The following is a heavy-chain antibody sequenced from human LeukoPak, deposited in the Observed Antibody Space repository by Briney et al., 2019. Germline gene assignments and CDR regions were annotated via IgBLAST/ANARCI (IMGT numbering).Heavy chain of an antibody. CDR3: AKDHLPTDYDYVWGPGGGGAFDI. V-gene: IGHV3-23*01. CDR2: ISGSGGST. J-gene: IGHJ3*02. Sequence: GGSLRLSCAASGFTFSSYGMSWVRQAPGKGLEWVSAISGSGGSTYYADSVKGRFTISRDNSKNTLYLQMNSLRAEDTAVYYCAKDHLPTDYDYVWGPGGGGAFDIWGQGTMVTVSS. CDR1: GFTFSSYG. D-gene: IGHD3-16*01.